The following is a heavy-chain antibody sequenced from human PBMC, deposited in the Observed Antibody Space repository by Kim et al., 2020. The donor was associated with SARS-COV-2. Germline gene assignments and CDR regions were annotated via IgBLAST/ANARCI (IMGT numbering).Heavy chain of an antibody. CDR2: T. Sequence: TNYAQKLKGRVTMTTDTSTSTAYMELRSLRSDDTAVYYCARALWGRPHYWGQGTLVTVSS. CDR3: ARALWGRPHY. V-gene: IGHV1-18*01. D-gene: IGHD3-16*01. J-gene: IGHJ4*02.